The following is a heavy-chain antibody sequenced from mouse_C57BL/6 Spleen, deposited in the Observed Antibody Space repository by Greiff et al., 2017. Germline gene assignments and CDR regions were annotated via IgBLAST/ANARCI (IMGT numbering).Heavy chain of an antibody. CDR1: GFNIKDAY. V-gene: IGHV14-4*01. J-gene: IGHJ4*01. Sequence: EVQLQQSGAELVRPGASVKLSCTASGFNIKDAYMHWVKQRPEQGLEWIGWIYPENGDTAYASQFQCKATIPADTSSNTAYLQLSSLTSEDTAVYYCTHCGSSSGAMDYWGQGTSVTVSS. D-gene: IGHD1-1*01. CDR2: IYPENGDT. CDR3: THCGSSSGAMDY.